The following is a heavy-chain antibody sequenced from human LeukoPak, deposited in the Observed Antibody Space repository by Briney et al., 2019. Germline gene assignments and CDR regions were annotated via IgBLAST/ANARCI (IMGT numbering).Heavy chain of an antibody. Sequence: GGSLRLSCAASGFTFSSHSMNWVRQAPGKGLEWVSSISSSSSYIYYADSVKGRFTISRDNAKNSLYLQMNSLRAEDTAVYYCARAGARQWLVQDFDYWGQGTLVTVSS. CDR3: ARAGARQWLVQDFDY. CDR2: ISSSSSYI. V-gene: IGHV3-21*01. D-gene: IGHD6-19*01. J-gene: IGHJ4*02. CDR1: GFTFSSHS.